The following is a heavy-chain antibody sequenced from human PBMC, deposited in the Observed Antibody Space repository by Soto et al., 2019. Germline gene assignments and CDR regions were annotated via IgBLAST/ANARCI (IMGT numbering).Heavy chain of an antibody. J-gene: IGHJ3*02. CDR2: ISYEGSNI. V-gene: IGHV3-30-3*01. CDR3: VRSHIESPGNDGFDK. CDR1: GFTFDDYS. Sequence: QVQLVESGGGVVQPGWSLRLSCAAFGFTFDDYSKHWVRQAPGKGLEWVALISYEGSNIYYADSVKGRFTISRDNAKNTELPQVHRLSTEDTSVHYCVRSHIESPGNDGFDKWGQGTMDTVSS.